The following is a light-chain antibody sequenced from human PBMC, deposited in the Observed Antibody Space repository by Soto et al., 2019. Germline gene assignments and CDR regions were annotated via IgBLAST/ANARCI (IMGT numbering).Light chain of an antibody. CDR1: TSDVGDLKY. J-gene: IGLJ2*01. CDR2: DVS. CDR3: CSYGGTNSFA. V-gene: IGLV2-11*01. Sequence: QSALTQPRSVSGSPGQSVTISSIGITSDVGDLKYVSWFQQHPGKAPKLLIYDVSKWASGVPDRFSGSKSGNTASLTISGLQAADEADYYCSYGGTNSFAFGGGTQLTVL.